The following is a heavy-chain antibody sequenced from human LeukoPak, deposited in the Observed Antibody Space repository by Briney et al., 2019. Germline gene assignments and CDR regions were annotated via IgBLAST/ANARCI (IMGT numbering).Heavy chain of an antibody. Sequence: SVKVSCKASGGTFSSYAISWVRQAPGQGLEWMGGIIPIFGTANYAQKFQGRVTITTDQSTSTAYMELSSLRSDDTAVYYCARVSGSYPDYYYYMDVWGKGTTVTVSS. V-gene: IGHV1-69*05. CDR2: IIPIFGTA. D-gene: IGHD1-26*01. CDR3: ARVSGSYPDYYYYMDV. J-gene: IGHJ6*03. CDR1: GGTFSSYA.